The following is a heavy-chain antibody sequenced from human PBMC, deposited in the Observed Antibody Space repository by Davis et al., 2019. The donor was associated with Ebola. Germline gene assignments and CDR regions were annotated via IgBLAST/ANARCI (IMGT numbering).Heavy chain of an antibody. CDR1: GGSFSGYY. Sequence: MPGGSLRLSCAVYGGSFSGYYWSWVRQPPGKGLEWIGEINHGGSTNYNPSLKSRITISVDTSKNQFSLKLSSVTAADTAVYYCARGLRGAAAGLGYWGQGTLVTVSS. CDR3: ARGLRGAAAGLGY. V-gene: IGHV4-34*01. CDR2: INHGGST. D-gene: IGHD6-13*01. J-gene: IGHJ4*02.